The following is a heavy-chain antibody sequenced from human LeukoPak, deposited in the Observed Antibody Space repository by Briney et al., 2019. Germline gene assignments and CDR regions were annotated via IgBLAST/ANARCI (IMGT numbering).Heavy chain of an antibody. CDR2: IYYNGST. D-gene: IGHD6-19*01. J-gene: IGHJ6*02. CDR1: GGSISTYS. CDR3: ARGMERSGWGSSYYYGMDV. Sequence: SETLSLTCTVSGGSISTYSWSWIRQPPGKGLEWIGYIYYNGSTNYNPSLKSRVTMSVGTSKNQFSLKLSSVTAADTAVYYCARGMERSGWGSSYYYGMDVWGQGTTVTVSS. V-gene: IGHV4-59*01.